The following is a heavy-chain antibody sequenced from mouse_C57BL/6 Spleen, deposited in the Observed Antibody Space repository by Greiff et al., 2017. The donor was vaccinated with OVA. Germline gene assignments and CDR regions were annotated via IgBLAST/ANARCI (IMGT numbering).Heavy chain of an antibody. J-gene: IGHJ4*01. V-gene: IGHV1-55*01. CDR2: IYPGSGST. Sequence: VQLQQPGAELVKPGASVKMSCKASGYTFTSYWMTWVKQRPGQGLEWIGDIYPGSGSTNYNEKFKSKATLTVDTSSSTAYMQLSSQTCEDSAVYYWARMGTTSLYGAMDYWGQGTSVTVSS. D-gene: IGHD2-14*01. CDR1: GYTFTSYW. CDR3: ARMGTTSLYGAMDY.